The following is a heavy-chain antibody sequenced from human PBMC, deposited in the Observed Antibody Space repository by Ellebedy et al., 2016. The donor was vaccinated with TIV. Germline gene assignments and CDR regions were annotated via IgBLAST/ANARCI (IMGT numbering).Heavy chain of an antibody. CDR3: ARAVWANGILGPFDT. V-gene: IGHV6-1*01. J-gene: IGHJ4*02. CDR2: TYYASKWYN. Sequence: SETLSLXXALSGDSVSSNSAGWNWIRQSPLRGLDWLGRTYYASKWYNDYAVSVKSRITINPDTSNNQFSLHLNSVTPEDTAVYYCARAVWANGILGPFDTWGQGILVTVSS. D-gene: IGHD3-16*01. CDR1: GDSVSSNSAG.